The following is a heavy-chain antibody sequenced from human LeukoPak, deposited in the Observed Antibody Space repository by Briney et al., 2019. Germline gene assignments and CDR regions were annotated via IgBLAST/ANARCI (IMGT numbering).Heavy chain of an antibody. CDR2: IKSKTDGGTT. Sequence: GGSLRLSCAASGFTFSNAWMSWVRQAPGKGLEWVGRIKSKTDGGTTDYAAPVKGRFTISRDDSKITLYLQMNSLKTEDTAVYYCTTDLEDIVVVPAANWGQGTLVTVSS. V-gene: IGHV3-15*01. CDR1: GFTFSNAW. J-gene: IGHJ4*02. D-gene: IGHD2-2*01. CDR3: TTDLEDIVVVPAAN.